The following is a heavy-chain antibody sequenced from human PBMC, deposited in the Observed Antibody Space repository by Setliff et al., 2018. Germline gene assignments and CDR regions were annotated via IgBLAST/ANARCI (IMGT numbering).Heavy chain of an antibody. CDR3: ARVDNFWSGPIDY. V-gene: IGHV4-4*02. Sequence: SETLSLTCAVSGGSISSSNWWSWVRQPPGKGLEWIGEIYHSGSTNYNPSLKSRVTISVDKSKNQFSLKLSSVTAADTAVYYCARVDNFWSGPIDYWGQGTLVTVSS. CDR2: IYHSGST. J-gene: IGHJ4*02. CDR1: GGSISSSNW. D-gene: IGHD3-3*01.